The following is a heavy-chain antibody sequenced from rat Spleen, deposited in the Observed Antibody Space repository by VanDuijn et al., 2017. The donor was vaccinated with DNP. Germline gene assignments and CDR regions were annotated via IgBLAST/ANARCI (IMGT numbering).Heavy chain of an antibody. Sequence: EVQLVESGGGLVQPGRSLKLSCAASGFTFRNFGMAWVRQAPKKGLEWVASINAGGDNTYYRDSMKGRFTVSRDNAKSTLFLQMDSLRSEDTATYYCTIDPDWELDYWGQGVMVTVSS. D-gene: IGHD5-1*01. V-gene: IGHV5S13*01. CDR1: GFTFRNFG. CDR3: TIDPDWELDY. CDR2: INAGGDNT. J-gene: IGHJ2*01.